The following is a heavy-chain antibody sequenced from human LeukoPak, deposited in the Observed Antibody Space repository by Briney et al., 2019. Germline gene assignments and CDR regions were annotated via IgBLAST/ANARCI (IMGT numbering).Heavy chain of an antibody. CDR1: GFTFSSYA. V-gene: IGHV3-21*01. J-gene: IGHJ4*02. CDR3: ARASGSYYSQNYFDY. Sequence: GGSLRLSCAASGFTFSSYAMTWVRQAPGKGLEWVSSISSSSSYIYYADPVKGRFTISRDNAKNSLYLQMNSLRAEDTAVYYCARASGSYYSQNYFDYWGQGTLVTVSS. CDR2: ISSSSSYI. D-gene: IGHD1-26*01.